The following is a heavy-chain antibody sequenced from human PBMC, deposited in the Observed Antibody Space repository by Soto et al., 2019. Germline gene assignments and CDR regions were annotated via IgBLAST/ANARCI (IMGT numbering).Heavy chain of an antibody. D-gene: IGHD3-22*01. CDR3: AKGYYYDSSGYSSDAFDI. CDR2: ISYDGSNK. CDR1: GFTFSSYA. V-gene: IGHV3-30-3*01. Sequence: QVQLVESGGGVVQPGRSLRLSCAASGFTFSSYAMHWVRQAPGKGLEWVAVISYDGSNKYYADSVKGRFTISRDNSKNTLYLQMNSLRAEDTAVYYCAKGYYYDSSGYSSDAFDIWGQGTMVTVSS. J-gene: IGHJ3*02.